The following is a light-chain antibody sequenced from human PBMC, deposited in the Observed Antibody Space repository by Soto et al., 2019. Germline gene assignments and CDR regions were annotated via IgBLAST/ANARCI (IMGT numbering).Light chain of an antibody. CDR2: EVT. CDR3: SSYAGSNNLV. V-gene: IGLV2-8*01. CDR1: SSDVGAYNY. Sequence: QSALTQPPSASGSPGQSVTISCTGTSSDVGAYNYVSWYQHHPGKAPKLMIYEVTKRPSGVPDCFSGSKSGNTASLTVSGLQAEDEADYYCSSYAGSNNLVFGGGTKVTVL. J-gene: IGLJ2*01.